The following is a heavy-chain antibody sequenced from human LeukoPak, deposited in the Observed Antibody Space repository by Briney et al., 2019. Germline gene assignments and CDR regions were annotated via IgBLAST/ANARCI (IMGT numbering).Heavy chain of an antibody. CDR3: IRYYDLGDDY. D-gene: IGHD3-3*01. V-gene: IGHV3-15*01. CDR2: IKTKTDGGTT. CDR1: GFTFSNAW. J-gene: IGHJ4*02. Sequence: GGSLRLSCAASGFTFSNAWMSWVRQAPGKGLEWVGRIKTKTDGGTTDYAAPVKGRFAISRDDSKNTLYLQMNSLKTEDTAVYYCIRYYDLGDDYWGQGTLVTVSS.